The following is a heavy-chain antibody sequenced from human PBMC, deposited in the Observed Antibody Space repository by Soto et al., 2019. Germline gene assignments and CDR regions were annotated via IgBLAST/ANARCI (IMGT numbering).Heavy chain of an antibody. V-gene: IGHV4-59*01. CDR1: SGSIINYY. CDR2: IYYSGST. J-gene: IGHJ3*01. D-gene: IGHD1-26*01. Sequence: QVQLQESGPGLVKPSETLSLTCTVSSGSIINYYWSWIRQPPGKGLEWIGFIYYSGSTNYNSFLKSRVTRSVDMSRQQLFLKLISVTAADTVVYYCASRLTLASTTGDAFDLWGQGTMVTVSS. CDR3: ASRLTLASTTGDAFDL.